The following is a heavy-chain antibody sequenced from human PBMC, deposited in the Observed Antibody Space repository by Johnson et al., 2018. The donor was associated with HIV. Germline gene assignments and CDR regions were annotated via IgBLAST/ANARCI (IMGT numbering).Heavy chain of an antibody. CDR2: ISYDGSNK. V-gene: IGHV3-30*04. CDR1: GFTFSSYA. Sequence: QVQLVESGGGVVQPGRSLRLSCAASGFTFSSYAMHWVRQAPGKGLEWVALISYDGSNKYYADSVKGRFTISRDNAKNSLYLQMNSLRAEDTAGYYCARDSWGIAARPEVWRSFDIWGQGTMVTVSS. D-gene: IGHD6-6*01. CDR3: ARDSWGIAARPEVWRSFDI. J-gene: IGHJ3*02.